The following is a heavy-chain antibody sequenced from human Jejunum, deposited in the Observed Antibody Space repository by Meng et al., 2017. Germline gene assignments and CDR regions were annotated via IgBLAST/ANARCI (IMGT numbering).Heavy chain of an antibody. CDR1: GGSIRGSDW. D-gene: IGHD3-16*02. J-gene: IGHJ4*02. CDR3: AREWSGSFRHFDY. V-gene: IGHV4-4*02. CDR2: IHHSGST. Sequence: GQMQESGPGMLKPSGTLSLTCGVSGGSIRGSDWWSWVRQPPGKGLEWIGEIHHSGSTNYNPSLKSRVTISVDKSKNQFSLKLSSVTAADTAVYYCAREWSGSFRHFDYWGQGTLVTVSS.